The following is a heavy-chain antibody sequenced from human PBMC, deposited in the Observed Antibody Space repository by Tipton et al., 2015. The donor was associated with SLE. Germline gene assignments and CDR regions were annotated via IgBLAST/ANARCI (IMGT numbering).Heavy chain of an antibody. D-gene: IGHD1-26*01. CDR1: GYSISSGYY. CDR3: AREGGGSFL. CDR2: IYHTGST. V-gene: IGHV4-38-2*02. J-gene: IGHJ4*02. Sequence: TLSLTCNVSGYSISSGYYWGWIRQAPGKGLEWIGSIYHTGSTYFHPSLKSRVTLFLDTSKNQFSLKLTSVTAADTAVYFCAREGGGSFLWGQGTLVTVSS.